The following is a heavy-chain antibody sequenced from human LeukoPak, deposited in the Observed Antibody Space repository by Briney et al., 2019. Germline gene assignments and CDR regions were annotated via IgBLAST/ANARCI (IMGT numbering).Heavy chain of an antibody. CDR2: IYYSGST. Sequence: PSETLSLTCTVSGGSISSYYWGWIRQPPGKGLEWIGSIYYSGSTYYNPSLKSRVTISVDTSKNQFSLKLSSVTAAVTTVHYCASLGYGDLGYWGQGTLVTVSS. D-gene: IGHD4-17*01. CDR3: ASLGYGDLGY. V-gene: IGHV4-39*01. CDR1: GGSISSYY. J-gene: IGHJ4*02.